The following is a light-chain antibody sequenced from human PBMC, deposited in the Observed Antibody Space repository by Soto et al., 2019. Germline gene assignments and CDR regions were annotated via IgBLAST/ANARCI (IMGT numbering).Light chain of an antibody. J-gene: IGKJ2*01. V-gene: IGKV3-20*01. CDR3: QQYGDSRYT. CDR1: RSVNNNY. Sequence: ETVLTQSPGTLSLSPGDRATLSCRASRSVNNNYLAWYQQIPGQAPRLLIYGASNKATGIPDRFSGSGSGTDFTLTISRLEPEDFAVYYCQQYGDSRYTFGQGTKLEIK. CDR2: GAS.